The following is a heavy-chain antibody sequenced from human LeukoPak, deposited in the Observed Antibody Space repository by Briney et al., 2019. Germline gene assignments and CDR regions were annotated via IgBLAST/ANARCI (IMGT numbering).Heavy chain of an antibody. V-gene: IGHV3-23*01. CDR2: INGIGGST. CDR1: GFTFSNYA. CDR3: AKPARTDFADY. J-gene: IGHJ4*02. D-gene: IGHD1-14*01. Sequence: GGSLRLSCAASGFTFSNYAMNWVRQAPGKGLEWVSSINGIGGSTYYADSVKGRFTISRDNSKNTLYLQMNSLRAEDTAVYYCAKPARTDFADYWGQGTLVTVSS.